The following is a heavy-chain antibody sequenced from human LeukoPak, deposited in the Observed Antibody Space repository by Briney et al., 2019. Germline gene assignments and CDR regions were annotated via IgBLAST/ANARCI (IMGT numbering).Heavy chain of an antibody. D-gene: IGHD7-27*01. CDR3: ARPLGPSVDFDY. V-gene: IGHV3-74*01. CDR1: GFTFSSNW. CDR2: ISGDGSRT. J-gene: IGHJ4*02. Sequence: TGGSLRLSCAASGFTFSSNWMHWVRQAPGKGLVWVSRISGDGSRTDYADSAKGRFTISRDNRKNTLYLQMNSLRAEDTAVYYCARPLGPSVDFDYWGQGTLVTVSS.